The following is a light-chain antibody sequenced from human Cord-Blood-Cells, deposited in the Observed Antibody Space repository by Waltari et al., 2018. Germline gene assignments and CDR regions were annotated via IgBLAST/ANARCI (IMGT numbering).Light chain of an antibody. CDR1: SSDVGGYNY. V-gene: IGLV2-14*03. CDR3: SSYTSSSTLV. J-gene: IGLJ3*02. CDR2: DVS. Sequence: QSALTQPASVSGSPGQSFTISCTGTSSDVGGYNYVSWYQQHPGNAPKLMIYDVSNRPSGVSKRFSGSKSGNTASLTISGLQAEDEADYYCSSYTSSSTLVFGGGTKLTVL.